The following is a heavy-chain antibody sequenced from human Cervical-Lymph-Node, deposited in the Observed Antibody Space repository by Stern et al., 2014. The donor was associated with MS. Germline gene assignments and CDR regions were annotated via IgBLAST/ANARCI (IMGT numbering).Heavy chain of an antibody. CDR1: GYTFSSYG. D-gene: IGHD6-19*01. CDR2: IYPYIGAP. Sequence: QVQLVQSGAEVTKPGSSVKVSCKPSGYTFSSYGISWVRQAPGQGPEWMGWIYPYIGAPNYAQNLQGRVTIATDTPTGTAYMELRSLRSDDTAIYYCARDGSGGSQIFFDYWGQGTLVIVSS. CDR3: ARDGSGGSQIFFDY. V-gene: IGHV1-18*01. J-gene: IGHJ4*02.